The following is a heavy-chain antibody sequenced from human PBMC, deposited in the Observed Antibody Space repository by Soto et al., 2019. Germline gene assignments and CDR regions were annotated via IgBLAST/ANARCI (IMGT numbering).Heavy chain of an antibody. J-gene: IGHJ6*03. Sequence: GGSLRLSCAASGFTFSSYWMSWVRQAPGKGLEWVANIKQDGSEKYYVDSVKGRFTISRDNAKNSLYLQMNSLRAEDTAVYYCARVAAGGYYYYYYYMDVWGKGTTVTVSS. D-gene: IGHD6-13*01. CDR1: GFTFSSYW. CDR2: IKQDGSEK. V-gene: IGHV3-7*01. CDR3: ARVAAGGYYYYYYYMDV.